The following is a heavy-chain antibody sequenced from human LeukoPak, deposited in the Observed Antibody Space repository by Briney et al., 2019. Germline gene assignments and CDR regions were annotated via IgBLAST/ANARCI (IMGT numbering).Heavy chain of an antibody. CDR2: ISYDGSNK. CDR1: GFTFGSYFSSYA. J-gene: IGHJ4*02. V-gene: IGHV3-30-3*01. CDR3: AKGEGYFDY. Sequence: GGSLRLSCAASGFTFGSYFSSYAMHWVRQAPGKGLEWVAVISYDGSNKYYADSVKGRFTISRDNSKNTLYLQVNSLRAEDTAVYYCAKGEGYFDYWGQGTLVTVSS.